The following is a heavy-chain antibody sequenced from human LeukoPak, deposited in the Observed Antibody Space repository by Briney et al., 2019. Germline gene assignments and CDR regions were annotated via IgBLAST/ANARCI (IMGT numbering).Heavy chain of an antibody. CDR2: ISSDGSST. D-gene: IGHD3-22*01. Sequence: PGGSLRLSCAASGFTLSSYWMHWVRQAPGKGLVWVSRISSDGSSTSYADSVKGRFTISRDNAKNTLYLQMNSLRAEDTAVYYCAIPTGSSGYYPDYWGQGTLVTVSS. J-gene: IGHJ4*02. V-gene: IGHV3-74*01. CDR3: AIPTGSSGYYPDY. CDR1: GFTLSSYW.